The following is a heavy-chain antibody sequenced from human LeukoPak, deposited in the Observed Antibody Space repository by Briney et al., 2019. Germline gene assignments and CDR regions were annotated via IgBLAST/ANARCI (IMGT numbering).Heavy chain of an antibody. CDR2: ISYDGSHK. V-gene: IGHV3-30*04. CDR1: GFTFRGYG. J-gene: IGHJ4*02. Sequence: GGSLRLPCAASGFTFRGYGMSWVRQAPGKGREWGAVISYDGSHKYYADSVKGRFTISRDNSKNTLYLQMNSLRAEDTAVYYCARDGRGFDYWGQGTLVTVSS. D-gene: IGHD2-15*01. CDR3: ARDGRGFDY.